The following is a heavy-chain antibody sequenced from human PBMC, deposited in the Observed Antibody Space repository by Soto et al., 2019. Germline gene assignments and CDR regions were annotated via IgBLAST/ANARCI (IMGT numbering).Heavy chain of an antibody. V-gene: IGHV4-59*01. CDR3: ARYAKSYYYYMDV. J-gene: IGHJ6*03. CDR1: GGSISSYY. Sequence: QVQLQESGPGLVKPSETLSLTCTVSGGSISSYYWSWIRQPPGKGLEWIGYIYYSGSTNYNPSLKSRVTISVDTSKNQFSLKLSSVTAADTAVYYCARYAKSYYYYMDVWGKGTTVTVSS. D-gene: IGHD2-2*01. CDR2: IYYSGST.